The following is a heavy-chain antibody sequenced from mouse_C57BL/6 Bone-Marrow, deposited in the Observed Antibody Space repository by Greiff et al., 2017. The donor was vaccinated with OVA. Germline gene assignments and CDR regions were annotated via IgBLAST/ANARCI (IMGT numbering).Heavy chain of an antibody. CDR2: INYDGSST. V-gene: IGHV5-16*01. CDR1: GFTFSDYY. D-gene: IGHD2-5*01. J-gene: IGHJ2*01. Sequence: DVQLVESEGGLVQPGSSLKLSCTASGFTFSDYYMAWVRQVPEKGLEWVANINYDGSSTYYLDSLKSRFIISRDNAKNILYLQMSSLKSEDTATYYCARYYSNSYFDYWGQGTTLTVSS. CDR3: ARYYSNSYFDY.